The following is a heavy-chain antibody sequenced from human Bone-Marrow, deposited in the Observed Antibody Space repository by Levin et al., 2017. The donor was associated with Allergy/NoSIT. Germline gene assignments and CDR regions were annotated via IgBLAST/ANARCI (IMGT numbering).Heavy chain of an antibody. CDR2: IWYDGSNE. D-gene: IGHD6-19*01. Sequence: GESLKISCAASGFTFTRHGMHWVRQTPGKGLEWVAVIWYDGSNENYGDPVKGRFTISRDNSKNTLNLQMNSLRVEDTAVYYCVRDSGRMALAGNYFDLWGQGTLVTVSS. CDR3: VRDSGRMALAGNYFDL. V-gene: IGHV3-33*01. J-gene: IGHJ4*02. CDR1: GFTFTRHG.